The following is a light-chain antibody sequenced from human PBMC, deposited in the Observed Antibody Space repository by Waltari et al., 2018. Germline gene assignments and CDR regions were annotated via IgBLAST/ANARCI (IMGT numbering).Light chain of an antibody. J-gene: IGLJ2*01. CDR2: GKN. CDR1: RLSSYY. V-gene: IGLV3-19*01. CDR3: NSRDSSGNHLV. Sequence: SSELTQDPAVSVALGQTVRITCQGERLSSYYASWYQQKPGQAPVLVIYGKNNRPSGIPDRFSGSSSGNTASLTITGAQAEDEADYYCNSRDSSGNHLVFGGGTKLTVL.